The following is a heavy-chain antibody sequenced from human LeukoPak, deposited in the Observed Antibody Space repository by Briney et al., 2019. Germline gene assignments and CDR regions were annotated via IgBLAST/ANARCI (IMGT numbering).Heavy chain of an antibody. V-gene: IGHV4-39*01. Sequence: PPETLSLTSTVSGGSIGTTNYYWRWIRQPPGKGLEWIGNIYNSGSTYYNPSLMSRVTISVDTSKNQFSLNLSSVTAADTAVYYCATRAGRKDFDCWGQGTLVTVSS. CDR3: ATRAGRKDFDC. D-gene: IGHD1-14*01. CDR2: IYNSGST. CDR1: GGSIGTTNYY. J-gene: IGHJ4*02.